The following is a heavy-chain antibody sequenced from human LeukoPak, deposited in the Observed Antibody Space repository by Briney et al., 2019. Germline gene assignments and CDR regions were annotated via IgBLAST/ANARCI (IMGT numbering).Heavy chain of an antibody. CDR1: GYTFTSYD. CDR2: MNPNSGNT. D-gene: IGHD3-10*01. J-gene: IGHJ5*02. CDR3: ARGRITMVRGVGRGLGT. Sequence: ASVKVSCKASGYTFTSYDIHWVRQATGQGLEWMGWMNPNSGNTGYAQKFQGRVTMTRNTSISTAYMELSSLRSEDTAVYYCARGRITMVRGVGRGLGTWGQGTLVTVSS. V-gene: IGHV1-8*01.